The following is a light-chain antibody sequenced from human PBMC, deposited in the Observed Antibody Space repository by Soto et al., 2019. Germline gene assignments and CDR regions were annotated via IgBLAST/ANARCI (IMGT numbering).Light chain of an antibody. Sequence: QSALTQPRSVSGSPGQSVTISCTGTSSDVGGYNYVSWYQHHPGKAPKLMIYEIVHRPSGISNRFSGSKSGNIASLTIFGLQAEDEADYYCTSYTNRGGLWVFGGGTKLTVL. J-gene: IGLJ3*02. V-gene: IGLV2-14*01. CDR3: TSYTNRGGLWV. CDR1: SSDVGGYNY. CDR2: EIV.